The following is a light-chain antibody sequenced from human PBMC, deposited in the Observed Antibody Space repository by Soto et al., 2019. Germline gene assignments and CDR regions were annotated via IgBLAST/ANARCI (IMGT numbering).Light chain of an antibody. Sequence: EIQMTQYPSSVSASVGDRVTITCRASQNIERWQAWYQQKPGKAPKLLLYDVSTLERGVPSRFSGSGSATEFTLTISDLQPDDFATYYCQQYQSDTWTFGQGTNVDIK. J-gene: IGKJ1*01. CDR2: DVS. CDR3: QQYQSDTWT. V-gene: IGKV1-5*01. CDR1: QNIERW.